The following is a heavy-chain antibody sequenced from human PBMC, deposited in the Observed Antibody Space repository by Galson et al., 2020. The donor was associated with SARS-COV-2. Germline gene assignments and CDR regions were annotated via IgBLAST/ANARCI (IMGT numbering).Heavy chain of an antibody. CDR1: GIDFKDYW. CDR2: IRGDGSET. D-gene: IGHD3-22*01. V-gene: IGHV3-7*01. CDR3: TREGWQGGY. J-gene: IGHJ4*01. Sequence: GRALIHSCIPPGIDFKDYWMSWFPQAPGQGMECWAHIRGDGSETNYVESVEGRFSISRDNAVNSLFLQMNSLRVEDTGVYYCTREGWQGGYWGQGTRVTVSS.